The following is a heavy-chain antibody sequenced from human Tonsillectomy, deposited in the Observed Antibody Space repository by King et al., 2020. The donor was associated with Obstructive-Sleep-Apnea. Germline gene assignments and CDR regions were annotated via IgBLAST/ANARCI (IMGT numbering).Heavy chain of an antibody. D-gene: IGHD6-13*01. CDR1: GGSISSSSYY. J-gene: IGHJ4*02. CDR3: ARVGSSSWYFSFDY. V-gene: IGHV4-39*07. CDR2: IYYSGNT. Sequence: QLQESGPGLVKPSETLSLTCTVSGGSISSSSYYWGWIRQPPGKGLEWIGGIYYSGNTYYNPSLKSRVTISLDTSKNQFSLKLGSVTAADTAVYYCARVGSSSWYFSFDYWGQGTLVTVSS.